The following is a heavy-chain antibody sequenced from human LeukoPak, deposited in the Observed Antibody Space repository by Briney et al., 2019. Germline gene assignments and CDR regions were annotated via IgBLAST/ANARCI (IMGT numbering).Heavy chain of an antibody. CDR1: GFMFRDYY. V-gene: IGHV3-11*04. CDR3: ARLNGWPTFDI. Sequence: GGSLRLTXAASGFMFRDYYMSWIRQAPGKGLEWVSYVSSGFTTYYADSVKGRFTISRDNAKNSLYLQMNSLRAEDTAVYYCARLNGWPTFDIWGQGTMVTVSS. CDR2: VSSGFTT. D-gene: IGHD6-19*01. J-gene: IGHJ3*02.